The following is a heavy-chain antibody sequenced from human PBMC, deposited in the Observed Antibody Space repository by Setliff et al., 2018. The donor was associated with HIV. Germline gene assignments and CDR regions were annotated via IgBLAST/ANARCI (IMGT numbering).Heavy chain of an antibody. D-gene: IGHD4-17*01. CDR3: ARRIYGNNPYFDY. CDR1: GGSISSSNYY. CDR2: IYYSGST. Sequence: SETLSLTCAVSGGSISSSNYYWGWIRQPPGKGLEWIGTIYYSGSTYYNPSLQRRVTISVDTSQNQFSLKLSSVTAADTAIYYCARRIYGNNPYFDYWSQGTLVTVSS. J-gene: IGHJ4*02. V-gene: IGHV4-39*07.